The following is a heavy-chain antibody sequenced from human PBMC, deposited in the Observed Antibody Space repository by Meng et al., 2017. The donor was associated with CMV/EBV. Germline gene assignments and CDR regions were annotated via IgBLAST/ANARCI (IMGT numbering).Heavy chain of an antibody. CDR1: GGSFSGYY. CDR3: ARELRFLESTGWYYYGMDV. V-gene: IGHV4-34*01. D-gene: IGHD3-3*01. CDR2: INHSGST. J-gene: IGHJ6*02. Sequence: GSLRLSCAVYGGSFSGYYWGWIRQPPGKGLEWIGEINHSGSTNYNPSLKSRVTISVDTSKNQFSLKLSSVTAADTAVYYCARELRFLESTGWYYYGMDVWGQGTTVTVSS.